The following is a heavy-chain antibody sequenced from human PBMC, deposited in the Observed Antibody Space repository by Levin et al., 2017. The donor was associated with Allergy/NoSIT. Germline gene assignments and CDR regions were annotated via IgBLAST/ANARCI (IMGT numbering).Heavy chain of an antibody. CDR1: GFTVSSNY. V-gene: IGHV3-53*01. CDR3: AREQGGYSFYMDV. D-gene: IGHD5-18*01. Sequence: GESLKISCAASGFTVSSNYMSWVRQAPGKGLEWVSVIYSGGSTYYADSVKGRFTISRDNSKNTLYLQMNSLRAEDTAVYYCAREQGGYSFYMDVWGKGTTVTVSS. CDR2: IYSGGST. J-gene: IGHJ6*03.